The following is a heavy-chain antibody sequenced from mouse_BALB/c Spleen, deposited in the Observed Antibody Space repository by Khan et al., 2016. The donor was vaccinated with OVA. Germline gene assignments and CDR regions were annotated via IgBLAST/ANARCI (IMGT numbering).Heavy chain of an antibody. CDR1: GFNIKDTY. CDR2: IDPANGDT. Sequence: VQLQQSGADLVKPGASVKLSCTGSGFNIKDTYMHWMHQRPEQGLEWFGRIDPANGDTKYGPKFQDKATLTRDTSSNTVYLQISSLTSEDTAIYFWATLYANPFAYWGQGTLVSVS. D-gene: IGHD2-1*01. J-gene: IGHJ3*01. CDR3: ATLYANPFAY. V-gene: IGHV14-3*02.